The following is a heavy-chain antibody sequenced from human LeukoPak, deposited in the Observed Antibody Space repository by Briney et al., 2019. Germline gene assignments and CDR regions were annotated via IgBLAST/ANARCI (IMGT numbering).Heavy chain of an antibody. D-gene: IGHD6-19*01. CDR2: INPSGGST. CDR1: GYTFTSYA. CDR3: ARGKGSSGWYGYFDY. J-gene: IGHJ4*02. Sequence: ASVKVSCKASGYTFTSYAMNWVRQAPGQGLEWMGIINPSGGSTSYAQKFQGRVTMTRDTSTSTVYMELSSLRSEDTAVYYCARGKGSSGWYGYFDYWGQGTLVTVSS. V-gene: IGHV1-46*01.